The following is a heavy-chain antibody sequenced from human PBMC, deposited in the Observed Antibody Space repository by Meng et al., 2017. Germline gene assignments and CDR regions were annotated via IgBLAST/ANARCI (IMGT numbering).Heavy chain of an antibody. J-gene: IGHJ4*02. CDR3: ARNDYGDYRIDY. CDR1: GYSISSGYY. CDR2: IYHSGST. Sequence: GSLRLSCAVSGYSISSGYYWGWIRQPPGKGLEWIGSIYHSGSTYYNPSLKSRVTISVDTSKNQFPLKLSSVTAADTAVYYCARNDYGDYRIDYWGQGTLVTVSS. V-gene: IGHV4-38-2*01. D-gene: IGHD4-17*01.